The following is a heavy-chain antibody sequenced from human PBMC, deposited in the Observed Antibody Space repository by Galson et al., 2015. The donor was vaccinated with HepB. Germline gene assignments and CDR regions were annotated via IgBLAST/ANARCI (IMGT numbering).Heavy chain of an antibody. CDR2: ISSSSSYI. CDR1: GFTFSSYS. CDR3: ALVGASTLYYYYGMDV. V-gene: IGHV3-21*01. D-gene: IGHD1-26*01. J-gene: IGHJ6*02. Sequence: SLRLSCAASGFTFSSYSMNWVRQAPGKGLEWVSSISSSSSYIYYADSVKGRFTISRDNAKNSLYLQMNSLRAEDTAVYYCALVGASTLYYYYGMDVWGQGTTVTVSS.